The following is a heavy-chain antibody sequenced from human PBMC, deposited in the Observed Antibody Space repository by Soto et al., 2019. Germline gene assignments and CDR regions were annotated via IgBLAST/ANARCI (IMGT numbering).Heavy chain of an antibody. J-gene: IGHJ4*02. Sequence: QVQLQESGPGLVKPSQTLSLTCTVSGGSISSGGYYWSWIRQHPGKGLEWIVYIYYSGSTYYIQSITSRVTISADTSNNQFYLKLSSVTAADTAVYYCAREPLTWGQGTLVTVSS. V-gene: IGHV4-31*03. CDR2: IYYSGST. CDR3: AREPLT. CDR1: GGSISSGGYY.